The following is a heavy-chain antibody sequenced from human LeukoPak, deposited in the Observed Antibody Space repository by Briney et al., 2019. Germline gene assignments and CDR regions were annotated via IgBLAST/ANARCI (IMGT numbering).Heavy chain of an antibody. CDR1: GGSISSGSYY. D-gene: IGHD3-10*01. Sequence: SETLSLTCTVSGGSISSGSYYWSWIRQPAGKGLEWIGYIYHSGSTYYNPSLKSRVTISVDTSKNQFSLKLSSVTAADTAVYYCAREVAVRGVITPHYYYYGMDVWGQGTTVTVSS. J-gene: IGHJ6*02. V-gene: IGHV4-31*03. CDR2: IYHSGST. CDR3: AREVAVRGVITPHYYYYGMDV.